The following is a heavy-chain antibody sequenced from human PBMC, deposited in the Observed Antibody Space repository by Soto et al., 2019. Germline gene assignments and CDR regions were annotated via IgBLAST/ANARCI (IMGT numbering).Heavy chain of an antibody. CDR2: ISYDGSNK. J-gene: IGHJ6*04. D-gene: IGHD4-4*01. Sequence: GSLRLSCAASGFTFSSYAMHWVRQAPGKGLERVAVISYDGSNKYYADSVKGRFTISRDNSKNTLYLQMNSLRAEDTAVYYCARDRPPRTYSNLLMDVWGKGTTVTVSS. CDR1: GFTFSSYA. CDR3: ARDRPPRTYSNLLMDV. V-gene: IGHV3-30-3*01.